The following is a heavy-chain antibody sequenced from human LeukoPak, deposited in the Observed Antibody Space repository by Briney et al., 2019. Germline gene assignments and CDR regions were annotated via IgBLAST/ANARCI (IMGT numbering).Heavy chain of an antibody. CDR3: ARARYETRIWPKSRYDYYHYMDV. CDR2: INAGNGNR. J-gene: IGHJ6*03. D-gene: IGHD3-3*01. Sequence: GASVKASCKASGYTFTSYTIHWVRQAPGQRLEWMGWINAGNGNRKYSQEFQDRVTITRDTSASTAYVELSSLRSEDMAVYYCARARYETRIWPKSRYDYYHYMDVWGKGTTVTVSS. V-gene: IGHV1-3*03. CDR1: GYTFTSYT.